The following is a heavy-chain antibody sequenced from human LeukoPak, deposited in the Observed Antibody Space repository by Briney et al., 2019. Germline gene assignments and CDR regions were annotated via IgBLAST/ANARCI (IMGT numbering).Heavy chain of an antibody. D-gene: IGHD2-15*01. J-gene: IGHJ4*02. V-gene: IGHV1-18*01. Sequence: ASVKVSCKASGYTFTGYGISWVRQAPGQGLEWMGWISAYNGNTNYAQKLRGRVTMTTDTSTSTAYMELRSLRSDDTAVYYCARDLPGAQVVAAIDYFDYWGQGTLVTVSS. CDR3: ARDLPGAQVVAAIDYFDY. CDR1: GYTFTGYG. CDR2: ISAYNGNT.